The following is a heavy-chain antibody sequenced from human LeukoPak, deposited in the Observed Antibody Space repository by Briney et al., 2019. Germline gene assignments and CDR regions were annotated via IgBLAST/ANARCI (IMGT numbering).Heavy chain of an antibody. Sequence: GGSLRLSCAASGLTFSDSYMSWIRQGPGKGLEWVLYISSSGSTIYYADPVKGRFTISRDNAKNSLYLQMNSLRAEDTAVYYCARDLVQQEGSHWFDPWGQGTLVTVSS. CDR2: ISSSGSTI. J-gene: IGHJ5*02. CDR1: GLTFSDSY. D-gene: IGHD6-6*01. V-gene: IGHV3-11*01. CDR3: ARDLVQQEGSHWFDP.